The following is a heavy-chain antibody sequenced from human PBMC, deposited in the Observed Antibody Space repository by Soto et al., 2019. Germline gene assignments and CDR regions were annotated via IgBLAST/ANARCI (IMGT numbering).Heavy chain of an antibody. Sequence: GGSLRLSCAGSGFIFSDSEIQWGRQASGKGLEWVGRIRSKADGYAIAYSASVKGRFIVSRDDSKNTAYLQMNSLKTEDTAVYYCTRYYFQRSREVDYGMDVWGQGTTVTVSS. V-gene: IGHV3-73*01. D-gene: IGHD3-10*01. CDR2: IRSKADGYAI. J-gene: IGHJ6*02. CDR1: GFIFSDSE. CDR3: TRYYFQRSREVDYGMDV.